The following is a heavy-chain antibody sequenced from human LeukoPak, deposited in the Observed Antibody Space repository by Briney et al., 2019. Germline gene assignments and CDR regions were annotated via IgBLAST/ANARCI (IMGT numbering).Heavy chain of an antibody. CDR1: GGSISSAGYS. J-gene: IGHJ4*02. D-gene: IGHD3-10*01. V-gene: IGHV4-30-2*01. CDR2: IYYSGAS. CDR3: ACGTFYYGSGSFSEYYYFDS. Sequence: SETLSLTCGVSGGSISSAGYSWSWTRQPPGKDLEWIGSIYYSGASSYNPSLKSRVTILVDRSKNQFSLKLRSVTAADTAVYYCACGTFYYGSGSFSEYYYFDSWGQGTLVTVSS.